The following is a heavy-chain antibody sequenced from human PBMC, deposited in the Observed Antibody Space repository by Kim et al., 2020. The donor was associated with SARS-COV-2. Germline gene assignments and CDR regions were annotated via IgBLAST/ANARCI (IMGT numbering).Heavy chain of an antibody. Sequence: ASVKVSCKAYGYSFTDYAVPWVRQAPGQRLEWMGWINAGNGNTKYSQNFQGRVTITRDTSASTAYMELSSLRSEDTAVYYCARARGTRHGSGYYYDYWGQVTLVTVSS. D-gene: IGHD3-22*01. V-gene: IGHV1-3*01. CDR3: ARARGTRHGSGYYYDY. J-gene: IGHJ4*02. CDR1: GYSFTDYA. CDR2: INAGNGNT.